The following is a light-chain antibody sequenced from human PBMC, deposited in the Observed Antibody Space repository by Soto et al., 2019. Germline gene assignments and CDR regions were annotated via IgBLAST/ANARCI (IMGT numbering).Light chain of an antibody. Sequence: EIVVTQSPPTLSVSPGERATLSCRASHSVRGNLAWYQQRPGQAPRLLIYDASTRATGIPARFSGSGSGTEFTFTITDLQSADFTVYYLQQYSDCPTQTFGQGIKVEMK. J-gene: IGKJ1*01. CDR2: DAS. CDR3: QQYSDCPTQT. V-gene: IGKV3-15*01. CDR1: HSVRGN.